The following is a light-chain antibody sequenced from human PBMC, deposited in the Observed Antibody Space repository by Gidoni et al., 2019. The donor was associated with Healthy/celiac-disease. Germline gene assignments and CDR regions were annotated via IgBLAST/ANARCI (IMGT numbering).Light chain of an antibody. CDR1: QSVTSNY. CDR2: GAS. CDR3: QQYVTSQLT. Sequence: EIVLTQSPGTLSLSTGERATLSCRASQSVTSNYLAWYQHKPGQAPRLLIYGASRRATGIPDRFSGSGSGTDFTLTISRLEPGDFAVYYCQQYVTSQLTFGGGTKVEIK. J-gene: IGKJ4*01. V-gene: IGKV3-20*01.